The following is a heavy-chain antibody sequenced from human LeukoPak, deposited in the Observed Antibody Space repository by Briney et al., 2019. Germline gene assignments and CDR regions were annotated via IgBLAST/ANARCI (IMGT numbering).Heavy chain of an antibody. CDR2: IYYSGST. CDR3: ARVSGYSYGPTGY. V-gene: IGHV4-59*08. CDR1: GGSISSYY. D-gene: IGHD5-18*01. J-gene: IGHJ4*02. Sequence: SETLSLTCTVSGGSISSYYWSWIRQPPGKGLEWIGYIYYSGSTNYNPSLKSRVTISVDTSKNQFSLKLSSVTAADTAVYYCARVSGYSYGPTGYWGQGTLVTVSS.